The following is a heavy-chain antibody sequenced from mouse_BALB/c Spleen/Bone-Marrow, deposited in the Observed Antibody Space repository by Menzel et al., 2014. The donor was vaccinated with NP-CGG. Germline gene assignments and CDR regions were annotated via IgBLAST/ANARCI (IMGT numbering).Heavy chain of an antibody. CDR1: GYSFTGYY. V-gene: IGHV1S34*01. J-gene: IGHJ2*01. CDR3: ARGDGYYVDFDY. CDR2: ISCYNGAT. Sequence: LVKAGASVKISCKASGYSFTGYYIHWVKQSHGKSLEWIGYISCYNGATSYNQKFKGKATFTVDTSSSTAYMQFNSLISEDSAVYYCARGDGYYVDFDYWGQGTTLTVSS. D-gene: IGHD2-3*01.